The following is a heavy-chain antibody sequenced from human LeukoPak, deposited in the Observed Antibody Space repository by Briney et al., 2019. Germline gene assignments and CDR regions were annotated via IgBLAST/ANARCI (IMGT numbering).Heavy chain of an antibody. CDR1: GFTFHNNG. V-gene: IGHV3-23*01. J-gene: IGHJ3*02. CDR2: ISGSSRST. Sequence: GGSLRLSCAASGFTFHNNGMSWVRQAPGKGLEWVSAISGSSRSTYHAESVKGRFTISRDNSKNTLFLQMNSLRAEDTAVYYCAKRPWGPYSSSSDAFDIWGQGTMVTVSS. CDR3: AKRPWGPYSSSSDAFDI. D-gene: IGHD6-6*01.